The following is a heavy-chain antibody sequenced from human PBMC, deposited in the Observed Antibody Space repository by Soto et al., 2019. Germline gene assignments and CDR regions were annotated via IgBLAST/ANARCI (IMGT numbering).Heavy chain of an antibody. J-gene: IGHJ4*02. CDR3: ARGSIPGSSWGRGYYFDY. CDR1: RFTFSSYG. CDR2: IWYDGSNK. Sequence: QVQLVESGGGVVQPGRSLRLSCAASRFTFSSYGMHWVRQAPGKGLEWVAVIWYDGSNKYYADSVKGRFTISRDNSKNTLSLQMNSLRAEDTAVYYCARGSIPGSSWGRGYYFDYWGQGTLVIVSS. V-gene: IGHV3-33*01. D-gene: IGHD6-13*01.